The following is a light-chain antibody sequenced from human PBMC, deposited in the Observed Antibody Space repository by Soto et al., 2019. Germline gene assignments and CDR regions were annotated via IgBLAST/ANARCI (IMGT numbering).Light chain of an antibody. CDR3: QQYNKWPRT. V-gene: IGKV3-15*01. J-gene: IGKJ1*01. CDR1: QSVRGN. CDR2: GAS. Sequence: ETVMTQSPATLSVSPGERATLSCRASQSVRGNLAWYQQKPGQAPRLLIYGASTRATGVPARFSGSGSGTEFTLTISSLQSEDFAVYYCQQYNKWPRTFGQGTKVDIK.